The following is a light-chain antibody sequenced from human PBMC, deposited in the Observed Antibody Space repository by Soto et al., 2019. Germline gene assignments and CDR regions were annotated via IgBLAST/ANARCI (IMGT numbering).Light chain of an antibody. CDR2: EVS. J-gene: IGLJ1*01. Sequence: QSALTQPASVSGSPGQSITISCTGTSSDVGGYNYVSWYQQHPGKAPKLMIYEVSNRPSGVSNRFSGSKSGNTASLTTSGLQAEDEADYYCSSYTSSSTPCVFGTGTKVTVL. CDR1: SSDVGGYNY. CDR3: SSYTSSSTPCV. V-gene: IGLV2-14*01.